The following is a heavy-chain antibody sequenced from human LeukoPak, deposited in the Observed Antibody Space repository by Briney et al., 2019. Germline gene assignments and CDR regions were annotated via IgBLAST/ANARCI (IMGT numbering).Heavy chain of an antibody. CDR2: ISGSGGST. V-gene: IGHV3-23*01. CDR3: AKDQGPLQWYDSSGYYVDY. Sequence: PGGSLRLSCAASGFTFSSYAMSWVRQAPGKGLEWVSAISGSGGSTYYADSVKGRFTISRDNSKNTLYLQMNSLRAEDTAVYYCAKDQGPLQWYDSSGYYVDYWGQGTLVTVSS. CDR1: GFTFSSYA. D-gene: IGHD3-22*01. J-gene: IGHJ4*02.